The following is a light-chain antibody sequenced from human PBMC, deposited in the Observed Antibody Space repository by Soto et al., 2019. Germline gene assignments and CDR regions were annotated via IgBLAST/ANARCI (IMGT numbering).Light chain of an antibody. J-gene: IGKJ1*01. CDR2: AAS. V-gene: IGKV1-39*01. CDR3: QQSYSTPRT. CDR1: EKMTRY. Sequence: DIQLIQSPSSLSASVGDRVTITCRANEKMTRYLNWYQQKPGKAPKLLIYAASNLQSWVPSRFSGSGSGADFILTISSLQPEDSATYYCQQSYSTPRTFGQGTKVEVK.